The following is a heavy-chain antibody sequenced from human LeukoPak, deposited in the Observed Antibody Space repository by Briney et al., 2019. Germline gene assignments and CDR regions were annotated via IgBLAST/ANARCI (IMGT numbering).Heavy chain of an antibody. Sequence: SETLSLTCTVSGGSISSYYWSWIRQPPGKGLEWIAYIYHSGDTRYNPSLKSRVTISVDTSKSQFSLKLSSVTAADTAVYYCARGGYSDSDWTTWGQGTRVTVSS. V-gene: IGHV4-59*01. CDR1: GGSISSYY. CDR3: ARGGYSDSDWTT. J-gene: IGHJ5*02. D-gene: IGHD5-12*01. CDR2: IYHSGDT.